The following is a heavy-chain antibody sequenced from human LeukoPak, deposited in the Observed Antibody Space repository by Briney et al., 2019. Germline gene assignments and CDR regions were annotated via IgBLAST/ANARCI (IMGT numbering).Heavy chain of an antibody. V-gene: IGHV4-30-2*01. J-gene: IGHJ5*02. CDR1: GGSISSGGYY. CDR2: IYHSGST. Sequence: SETLSLTCTVSGGSISSGGYYWSWIRQPPGKGLECIGYIYHSGSTYYNPSLKSRVTISVDRSKNQFSLKLSSVTAADTAVYYCAREPRLGATCNFPWGQGTLVTVSS. CDR3: AREPRLGATCNFP. D-gene: IGHD1-26*01.